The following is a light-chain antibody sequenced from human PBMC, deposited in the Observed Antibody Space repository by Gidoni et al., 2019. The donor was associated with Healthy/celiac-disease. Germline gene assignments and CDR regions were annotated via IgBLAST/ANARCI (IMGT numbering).Light chain of an antibody. J-gene: IGLJ2*01. V-gene: IGLV4-69*01. CDR3: QTWGTGIHVV. CDR1: SGHSSYA. CDR2: LNSDGSH. Sequence: QLVLTQSPAAYASLGASVTRTCTLSSGHSSYAIAWHQQQPEKGPRYLMKLNSDGSHSKGDGIPDRFSCSSSGAERYLTISSLQSEDDADYYCQTWGTGIHVVFGGGTKLTVL.